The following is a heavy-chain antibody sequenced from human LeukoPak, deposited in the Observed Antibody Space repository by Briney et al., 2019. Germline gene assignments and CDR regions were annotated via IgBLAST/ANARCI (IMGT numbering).Heavy chain of an antibody. Sequence: PSETLSLTCTVSGGSMSNYYWNWIRQLAGKGLEWIGRIYTSGSTNYSPSLKSRVTMSVDTSKNQFSLKMSSVTAADTAVYYCARGSITGLDYWGQGTLVTVSS. V-gene: IGHV4-4*07. D-gene: IGHD2-8*02. CDR2: IYTSGST. CDR1: GGSMSNYY. J-gene: IGHJ4*02. CDR3: ARGSITGLDY.